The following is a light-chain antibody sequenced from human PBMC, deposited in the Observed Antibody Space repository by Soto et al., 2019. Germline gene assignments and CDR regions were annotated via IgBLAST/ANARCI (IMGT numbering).Light chain of an antibody. CDR2: GAS. Sequence: EIVLTQSPGTLSLSPGERATLACRASQSVSKNYLAWYQQTHGQAPRLVIYGASTRETGIPARFSGRGSGTECIRTISSLQSEDFEVDDCQQYDDWPETFGQGTKVDIK. CDR3: QQYDDWPET. V-gene: IGKV3-15*01. J-gene: IGKJ1*01. CDR1: QSVSKN.